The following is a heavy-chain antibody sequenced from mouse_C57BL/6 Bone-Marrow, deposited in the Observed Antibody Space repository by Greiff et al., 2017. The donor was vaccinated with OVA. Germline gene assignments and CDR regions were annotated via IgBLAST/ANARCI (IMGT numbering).Heavy chain of an antibody. CDR3: ARYYGRYAMDY. D-gene: IGHD1-1*02. CDR1: GYTFTDYY. CDR2: INPNNGGT. J-gene: IGHJ4*01. V-gene: IGHV1-26*01. Sequence: VQLQQSGPELVKPGASVKISCKASGYTFTDYYMNWVKQSHGKSLEWIGDINPNNGGTSYNQKFKGKATLTVDKSSSTAYMELRSLTSEDSAVYYCARYYGRYAMDYWGQGTSVTVSS.